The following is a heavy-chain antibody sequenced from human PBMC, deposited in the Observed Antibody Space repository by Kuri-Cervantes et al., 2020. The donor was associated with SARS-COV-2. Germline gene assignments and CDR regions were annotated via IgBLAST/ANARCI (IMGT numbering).Heavy chain of an antibody. CDR3: ARALQGVAATLPYYYYGMDV. CDR2: IVVGSGNT. D-gene: IGHD2-15*01. J-gene: IGHJ6*02. Sequence: SVKVSCKASGFTFTSSAAQWVRQARGQRLEWIGWIVVGSGNTNYAQKFQERVTITRDTSISTAYMELSRLRSDDTAVYYCARALQGVAATLPYYYYGMDVWGQGTTVTVSS. V-gene: IGHV1-58*01. CDR1: GFTFTSSA.